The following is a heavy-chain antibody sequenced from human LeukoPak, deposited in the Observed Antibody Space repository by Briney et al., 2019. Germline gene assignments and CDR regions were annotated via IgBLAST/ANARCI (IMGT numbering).Heavy chain of an antibody. D-gene: IGHD2-2*01. J-gene: IGHJ6*03. V-gene: IGHV4-39*01. CDR2: IYYSGST. Sequence: SETLSLMCTVSGGSISSSSYYWGWIRQPPGKGLEWIGSIYYSGSTYYNPSLKSRVTISVDTSKNQFSPKLSSVTAADTAVYYCARLYCTSTSCYHYYYYYMDVWGKGTTVTVSS. CDR1: GGSISSSSYY. CDR3: ARLYCTSTSCYHYYYYYMDV.